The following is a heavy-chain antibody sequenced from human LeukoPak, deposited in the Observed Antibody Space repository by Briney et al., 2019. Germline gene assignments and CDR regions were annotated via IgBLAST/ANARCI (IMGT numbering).Heavy chain of an antibody. CDR1: GGSFSGYY. J-gene: IGHJ4*02. CDR2: INHNGST. V-gene: IGHV4-34*01. CDR3: ARAPVATPSEFDY. D-gene: IGHD5-12*01. Sequence: SETLSLTCAVYGGSFSGYYWSWIRQPPGKGLEWIGEINHNGSTNYNPSLKSRVTISADTPKNQFSLKLSSTTAADTAVYYCARAPVATPSEFDYWGQGTLVTVSS.